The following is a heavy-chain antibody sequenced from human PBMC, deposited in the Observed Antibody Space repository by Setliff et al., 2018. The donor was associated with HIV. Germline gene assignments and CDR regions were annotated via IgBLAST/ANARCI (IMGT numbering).Heavy chain of an antibody. CDR2: VNPNSGGT. J-gene: IGHJ4*02. V-gene: IGHV1-2*02. Sequence: ASVKVSCKASGYTFTGYDMHWVRQAPGQGLEWMGWVNPNSGGTNYAQKFQGRVTMTRDTSISTAYMELSRLRSDDTAVYYCARDLTGDLFFDSWGQGTLVTVSS. CDR1: GYTFTGYD. D-gene: IGHD3-9*01. CDR3: ARDLTGDLFFDS.